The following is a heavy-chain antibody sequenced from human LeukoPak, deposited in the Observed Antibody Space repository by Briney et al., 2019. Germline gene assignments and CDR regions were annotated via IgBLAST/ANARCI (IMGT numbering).Heavy chain of an antibody. CDR2: IIPIFGTA. V-gene: IGHV1-69*05. Sequence: GSSVKVSCKASGGTFSSYAIIWVRQAPGQGLEWMGGIIPIFGTANYAQKFQGRVTITTDESTSTAYMELSSLRSEDTAVYYCARSSSWDYYYYYYMDVWGKGTTVTVSS. J-gene: IGHJ6*03. CDR1: GGTFSSYA. CDR3: ARSSSWDYYYYYYMDV. D-gene: IGHD6-13*01.